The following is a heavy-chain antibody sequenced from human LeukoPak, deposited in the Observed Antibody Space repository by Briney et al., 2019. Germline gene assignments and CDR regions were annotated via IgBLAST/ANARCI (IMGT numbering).Heavy chain of an antibody. CDR2: ISGSGGST. CDR3: AKSAVRGVIHYGVDV. Sequence: GGSLRLSCAASGFTFSSYAMRCVRQAPGKGLEWVSAISGSGGSTYYADSVKGRFTISRDNSKNTLYLQMNSLTAEDTAVYYCAKSAVRGVIHYGVDVWGKGTTVTVSS. J-gene: IGHJ6*04. D-gene: IGHD3-10*01. CDR1: GFTFSSYA. V-gene: IGHV3-23*01.